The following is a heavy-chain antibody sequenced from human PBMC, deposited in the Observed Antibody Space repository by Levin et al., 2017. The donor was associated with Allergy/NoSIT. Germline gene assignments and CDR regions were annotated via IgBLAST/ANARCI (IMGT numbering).Heavy chain of an antibody. J-gene: IGHJ3*01. CDR3: APTPYGDYIPDLRV. CDR1: GFTVTRNY. V-gene: IGHV3-53*01. D-gene: IGHD4-17*01. CDR2: IHRDDYT. Sequence: GESLKISCAAPGFTVTRNYMSWVRQAPGKGLEWVSVIHRDDYTYYSDSVKGRFTLSRDKFNHTLYLQMNSLRVDDTAVYYCAPTPYGDYIPDLRVWGRGIRVTVSS.